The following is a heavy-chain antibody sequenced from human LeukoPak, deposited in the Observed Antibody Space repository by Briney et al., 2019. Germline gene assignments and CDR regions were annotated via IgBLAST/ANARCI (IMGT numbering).Heavy chain of an antibody. J-gene: IGHJ6*03. CDR1: GFTFGGYA. Sequence: GRSLTLSCAASGFTFGGYAMHWIRQAPGKGLEWVSCISWNSGTIGYADSVTGRSTSARDYVNNSLYLQMNSLRAEDTAVKYCSKDPYRKSDYYYYYMDVWGKGTTVTVS. V-gene: IGHV3-9*01. CDR3: SKDPYRKSDYYYYYMDV. CDR2: ISWNSGTI.